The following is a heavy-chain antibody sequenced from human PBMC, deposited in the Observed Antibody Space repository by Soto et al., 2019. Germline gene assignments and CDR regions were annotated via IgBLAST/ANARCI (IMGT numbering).Heavy chain of an antibody. CDR3: ARDRGCSGGSCYSGVWFDP. J-gene: IGHJ5*02. CDR1: GGSISSGGYY. CDR2: IYYSGST. Sequence: SETLSLTCTVSGGSISSGGYYWSWILQHPGKGLEWIGYIYYSGSTYYNPSLKSRVTISVDTSKNQFSLKLSSVTAADTAVYYCARDRGCSGGSCYSGVWFDPWGQGTLVTVSS. V-gene: IGHV4-31*03. D-gene: IGHD2-15*01.